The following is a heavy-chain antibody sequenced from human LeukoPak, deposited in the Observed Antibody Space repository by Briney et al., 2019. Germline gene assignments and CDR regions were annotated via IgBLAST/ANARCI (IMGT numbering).Heavy chain of an antibody. D-gene: IGHD3-22*01. Sequence: SVKVSCKASGGAFSSYAISWVRQAPGQGLEWMGRIIPIFGTANYAQKFQGRVTITTDESTSTAYMELSSLRSEDTAVYYCARVPLSGYYDSSGYMSYWGQGTLVTVSS. CDR1: GGAFSSYA. V-gene: IGHV1-69*05. CDR2: IIPIFGTA. J-gene: IGHJ4*02. CDR3: ARVPLSGYYDSSGYMSY.